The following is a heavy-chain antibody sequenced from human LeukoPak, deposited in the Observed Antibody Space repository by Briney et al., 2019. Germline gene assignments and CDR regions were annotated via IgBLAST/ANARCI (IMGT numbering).Heavy chain of an antibody. V-gene: IGHV4-34*01. CDR2: INHSGST. CDR1: GGSFSGYY. J-gene: IGHJ4*02. CDR3: ARDESEFDY. Sequence: SETLSLTXAVYGGSFSGYYWSWIRQTPGKGLEWIGEINHSGSTNYNPSLKSRVTISVDTSKNQFSLKLSSVTAADTAVYFCARDESEFDYWGQGTLVTVSS.